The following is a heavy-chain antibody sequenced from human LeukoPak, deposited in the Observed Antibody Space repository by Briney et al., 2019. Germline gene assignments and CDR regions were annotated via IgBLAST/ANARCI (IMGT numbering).Heavy chain of an antibody. Sequence: GGSLRLSCTASGFASSTYWMSWVRQAPGKGLDWVANIKPDGSEQYYVDSVRGRFTVSRDNAKNSLYLQMTSLSAGDTALYYCARDNNAAFDIWGLGTVVTVSS. CDR3: ARDNNAAFDI. CDR2: IKPDGSEQ. CDR1: GFASSTYW. V-gene: IGHV3-7*01. D-gene: IGHD1-14*01. J-gene: IGHJ3*02.